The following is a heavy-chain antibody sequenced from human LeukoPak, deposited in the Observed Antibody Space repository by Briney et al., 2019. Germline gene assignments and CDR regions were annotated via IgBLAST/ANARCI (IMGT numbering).Heavy chain of an antibody. Sequence: GGSLRLSCAASGFTFSSYPMSWVRQAPGKGLQWVSAISNGGGSAYYADSVKGRFTISRDNSKSTLYLQMDSLRAEDTAIYYCAARPRMPPRFDYWGQGTLVTVSS. CDR2: ISNGGGSA. J-gene: IGHJ4*02. CDR3: AARPRMPPRFDY. D-gene: IGHD1-14*01. V-gene: IGHV3-23*01. CDR1: GFTFSSYP.